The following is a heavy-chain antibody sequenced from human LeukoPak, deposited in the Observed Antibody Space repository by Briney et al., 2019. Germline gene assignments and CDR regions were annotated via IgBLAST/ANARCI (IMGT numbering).Heavy chain of an antibody. CDR3: ARALGGSGSYRFDP. D-gene: IGHD3-10*01. CDR2: ISGSGGST. CDR1: GFTFSSYA. Sequence: PGGSLRLSCAASGFTFSSYAMSWVRQAPGKGLEWVSAISGSGGSTYYADSVKGRFTISRDNSKSTLYLQMNSLRDEDTAVYYCARALGGSGSYRFDPWGQGTLVTVSS. J-gene: IGHJ5*02. V-gene: IGHV3-23*01.